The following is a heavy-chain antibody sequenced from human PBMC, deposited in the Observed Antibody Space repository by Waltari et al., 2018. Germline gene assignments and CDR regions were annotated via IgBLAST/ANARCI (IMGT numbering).Heavy chain of an antibody. D-gene: IGHD3-16*01. V-gene: IGHV5-51*01. CDR1: GYTFSSNW. Sequence: EVQLVQSGAEVKKPGESLKISCQASGYTFSSNWIGWVRQMPGKGLEWMAIIYPENSDTRYSPSFQGQVTISRDNSKNTLYLQMNSLRAEDTAVYYCAKGSYDYVWGSFSPIAPEYWGQGTLVTVSS. CDR2: IYPENSDT. J-gene: IGHJ4*02. CDR3: AKGSYDYVWGSFSPIAPEY.